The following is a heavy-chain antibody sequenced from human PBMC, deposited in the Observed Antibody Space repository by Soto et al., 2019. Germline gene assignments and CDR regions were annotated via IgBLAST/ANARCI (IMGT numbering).Heavy chain of an antibody. CDR3: ARDLRFLESKMDV. CDR2: IWYDGSNK. Sequence: GGSLRLSCAASGFTFSSYGMHWVRQAPGKGLEWVAVIWYDGSNKYYADSVKGRFTISRDNSKNTLYLQMNSLRAEDTAVYYCARDLRFLESKMDVWGQGTTVTVSS. D-gene: IGHD3-3*01. J-gene: IGHJ6*02. CDR1: GFTFSSYG. V-gene: IGHV3-33*01.